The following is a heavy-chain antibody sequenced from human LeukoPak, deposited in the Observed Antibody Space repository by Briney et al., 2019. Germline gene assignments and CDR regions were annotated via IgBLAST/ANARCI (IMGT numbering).Heavy chain of an antibody. CDR1: GVTFSSDS. CDR2: ISSSSSYI. V-gene: IGHV3-21*01. Sequence: GGALRLSCAASGVTFSSDSMKWVGQAPGRGLEWVSCISSSSSYISYADSAKGRFTISRDNAKAPLYLQMNSLRAEDTAVYYCARGLGSGSTKWGQGTLVTVSS. J-gene: IGHJ4*02. D-gene: IGHD2-2*01. CDR3: ARGLGSGSTK.